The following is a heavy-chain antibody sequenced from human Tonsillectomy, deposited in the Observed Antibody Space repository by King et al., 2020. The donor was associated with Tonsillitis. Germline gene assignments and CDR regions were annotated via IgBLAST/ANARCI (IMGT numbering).Heavy chain of an antibody. J-gene: IGHJ4*02. Sequence: VQLVESGGGLVQPGGSLRLSCAASGFTFSSYAMGWVRQAPGKGLEWVSAISGSGGSTYYADSVKGRVTISRDNSKSTLYLPMNSLRAEDTAVYYCAKGGSSWYYFDYWGQGTLVTVSS. V-gene: IGHV3-23*04. CDR2: ISGSGGST. CDR3: AKGGSSWYYFDY. CDR1: GFTFSSYA. D-gene: IGHD6-13*01.